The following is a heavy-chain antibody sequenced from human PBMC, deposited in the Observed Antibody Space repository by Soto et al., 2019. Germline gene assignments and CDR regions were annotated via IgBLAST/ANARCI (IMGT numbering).Heavy chain of an antibody. J-gene: IGHJ5*02. CDR1: GLTFSSSA. Sequence: QGQLHESGGGVVHPGTSLRLSCAASGLTFSSSAMHWVRQAPGKGLEWVAMISHDGSHEYYGDSVKGRFSVSRDNSHNILHRQMNSLRSEDTSVYFCARNTDHRLVRGWLDPWGQGTLVTVSS. D-gene: IGHD3-10*01. V-gene: IGHV3-30-3*01. CDR2: ISHDGSHE. CDR3: ARNTDHRLVRGWLDP.